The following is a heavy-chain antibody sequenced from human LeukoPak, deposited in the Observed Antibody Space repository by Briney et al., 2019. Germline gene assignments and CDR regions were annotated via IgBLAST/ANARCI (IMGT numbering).Heavy chain of an antibody. Sequence: GGSLRLSCAASGFTFSGSAMHWVRQASGKGLEWVGHIRSRSNSYATAYAASVKGRFTISRDDSKNTAYLQMNSLKTEDTAVYYCTRPGGAVAGTQFDYWGQGTLVTVSS. J-gene: IGHJ4*02. CDR3: TRPGGAVAGTQFDY. CDR2: IRSRSNSYAT. V-gene: IGHV3-73*01. CDR1: GFTFSGSA. D-gene: IGHD6-13*01.